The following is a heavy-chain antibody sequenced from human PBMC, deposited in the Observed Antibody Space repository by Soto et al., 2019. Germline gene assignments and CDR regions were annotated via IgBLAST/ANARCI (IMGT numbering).Heavy chain of an antibody. CDR3: ARALGYCGGPNCYPHYFDY. D-gene: IGHD2-2*01. Sequence: GASVKVSCKASGYTFTSYGISWVRQAPGQGLEWMGWISAYNGNTNYAQKLQVRVTMTTDTSTSTAFMELRSLGSDDTAVYFCARALGYCGGPNCYPHYFDYWGQGTLVTVSS. CDR1: GYTFTSYG. J-gene: IGHJ4*02. CDR2: ISAYNGNT. V-gene: IGHV1-18*01.